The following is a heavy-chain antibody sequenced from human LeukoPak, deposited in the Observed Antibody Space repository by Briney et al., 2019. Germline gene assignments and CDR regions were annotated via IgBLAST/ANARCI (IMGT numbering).Heavy chain of an antibody. CDR1: GYSISSGYY. CDR3: ARVGSGYDLFDY. CDR2: IYHSEST. V-gene: IGHV4-38-2*01. J-gene: IGHJ4*02. Sequence: SETLSLTCAVSGYSISSGYYWGWIRPPPGNGLEWIGSIYHSESTYYNPSLKSRVTISADTSKNQFSLKLSSVTAADTAVYYCARVGSGYDLFDYWGQGTLVTVSS. D-gene: IGHD5-12*01.